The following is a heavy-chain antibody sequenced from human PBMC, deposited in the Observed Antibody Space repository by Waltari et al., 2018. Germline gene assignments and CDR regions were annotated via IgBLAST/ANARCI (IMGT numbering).Heavy chain of an antibody. Sequence: QVQLQQWGAGLLKPSETLSLTCAVYGGSFSGYYWSWIRQPPGKGLEWIGEINHSGSTNYNPSLKSRVTISVDTSKNQFSLKLSSVTAADTAVYYCARDSYGGNQPGVDYWGQGTLVTVSS. CDR1: GGSFSGYY. D-gene: IGHD5-18*01. J-gene: IGHJ4*02. CDR3: ARDSYGGNQPGVDY. CDR2: INHSGST. V-gene: IGHV4-34*01.